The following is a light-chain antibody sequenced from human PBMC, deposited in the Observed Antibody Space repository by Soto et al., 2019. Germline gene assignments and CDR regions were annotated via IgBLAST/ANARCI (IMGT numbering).Light chain of an antibody. V-gene: IGKV3-20*01. J-gene: IGKJ3*01. CDR3: QQYSGSPVT. CDR2: GAS. CDR1: QSVYVN. Sequence: EIVLTQSPGTLSLSPGEGATLSCRASQSVYVNLAWYQQKPGQSPRLLIYGASTRATDIPDRFSGSGSDTDFALTISRLEPEDFAVYYCQQYSGSPVTFGPGTKLNIK.